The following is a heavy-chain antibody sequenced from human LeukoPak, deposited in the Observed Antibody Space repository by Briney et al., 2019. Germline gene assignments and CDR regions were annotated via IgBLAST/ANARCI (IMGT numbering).Heavy chain of an antibody. Sequence: ASVKVSCKASGYTFTRYGISWVRQAPGQGLEWMGWISAYNGNTNYAQKLQGRVTMTTDTSTSTAYMELRSLRSDDTAVYYCARGGSAGGYYDSSGYPAFDYWGQGTLVTVSS. CDR3: ARGGSAGGYYDSSGYPAFDY. CDR2: ISAYNGNT. V-gene: IGHV1-18*01. J-gene: IGHJ4*02. CDR1: GYTFTRYG. D-gene: IGHD3-22*01.